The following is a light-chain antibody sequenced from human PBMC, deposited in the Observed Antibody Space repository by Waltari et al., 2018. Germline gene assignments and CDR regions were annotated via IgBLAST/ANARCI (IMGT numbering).Light chain of an antibody. V-gene: IGLV2-11*01. CDR3: CSYAGSYTLI. CDR2: EVS. Sequence: QSALTQPRSVSGSPGQSVTISCTGTSSDVGNYIYVSWYQQHPGKAPKLMIYEVSKRPSGVPDRFSASKSVNTASLTISGLQAEDEADYYCCSYAGSYTLIFGGGTKLTVL. CDR1: SSDVGNYIY. J-gene: IGLJ2*01.